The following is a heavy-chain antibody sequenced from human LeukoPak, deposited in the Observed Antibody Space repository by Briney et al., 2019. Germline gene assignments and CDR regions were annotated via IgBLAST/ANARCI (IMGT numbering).Heavy chain of an antibody. V-gene: IGHV4-39*07. D-gene: IGHD2-15*01. CDR1: GGSISSSSYY. J-gene: IGHJ4*02. Sequence: SETLSLTCTVSGGSISSSSYYWGWIRQPPGKGLEWIGSIYYSGSTYYNPSLKSRVTISVDTSKNQFSLKLSSVTAADTAVYYCARIFDDSLDYWGQGTLVTVSS. CDR2: IYYSGST. CDR3: ARIFDDSLDY.